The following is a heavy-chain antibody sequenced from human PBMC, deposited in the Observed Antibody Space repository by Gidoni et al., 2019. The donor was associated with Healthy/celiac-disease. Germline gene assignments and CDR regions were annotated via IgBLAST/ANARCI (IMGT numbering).Heavy chain of an antibody. CDR2: IYYSGST. J-gene: IGHJ6*02. V-gene: IGHV4-59*01. Sequence: QVQLQESVPGLVKPSETLSLTCTVSGGSISSYYWSWIRQPPGKGLEWIGYIYYSGSTNYNPSLKSRVTISVDTSKNQFSLKLSSVTAADTAVYYWARGSIAAAGTDPQRNNYYYYGMDVWGQGTTVTVSS. CDR3: ARGSIAAAGTDPQRNNYYYYGMDV. D-gene: IGHD6-13*01. CDR1: GGSISSYY.